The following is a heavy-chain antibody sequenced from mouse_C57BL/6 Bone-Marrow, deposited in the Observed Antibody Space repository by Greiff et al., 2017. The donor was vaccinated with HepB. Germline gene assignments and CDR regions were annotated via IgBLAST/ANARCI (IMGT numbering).Heavy chain of an antibody. D-gene: IGHD1-1*01. Sequence: QVQLQQSGAELVRPGTSVKLSCKASGYTFTSYWMHWVKQRPGQGLEWIGVIDPSDSYTNYNQKFKGKATLTVDTSSSTAYMQLSSLTSEDSAVYYCARMGITTVPWYFDVWGTGTTVTVSS. J-gene: IGHJ1*03. CDR1: GYTFTSYW. V-gene: IGHV1-59*01. CDR2: IDPSDSYT. CDR3: ARMGITTVPWYFDV.